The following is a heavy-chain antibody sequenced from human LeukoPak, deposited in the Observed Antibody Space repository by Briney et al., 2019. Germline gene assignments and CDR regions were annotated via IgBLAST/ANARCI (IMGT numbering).Heavy chain of an antibody. CDR3: ARVAVGDQLLYYYGMDV. D-gene: IGHD2-2*01. J-gene: IGHJ6*02. CDR1: GGSISSSNW. CDR2: IYHSGST. V-gene: IGHV4-4*02. Sequence: SGTLSLACAVSGGSISSSNWWSWVRQPPGKGLEWIGEIYHSGSTNYNPSLKSRVTISVDKSKNQFSLKLSSVTAADTAVYYCARVAVGDQLLYYYGMDVWGQGTTVTVSS.